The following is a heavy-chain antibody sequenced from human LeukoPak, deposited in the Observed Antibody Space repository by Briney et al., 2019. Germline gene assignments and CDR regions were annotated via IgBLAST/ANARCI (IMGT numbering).Heavy chain of an antibody. Sequence: ASVKVSCKASGYTFTSYGISWVRHAPGQGLEWMGWISAYNGNTNYAQKLQGRVTMTTDTSTSTAYMELRSLRSDDTAVYYCAREVNGDYYFDYWGQGTLVTVSS. CDR1: GYTFTSYG. V-gene: IGHV1-18*01. CDR3: AREVNGDYYFDY. CDR2: ISAYNGNT. J-gene: IGHJ4*02. D-gene: IGHD4-17*01.